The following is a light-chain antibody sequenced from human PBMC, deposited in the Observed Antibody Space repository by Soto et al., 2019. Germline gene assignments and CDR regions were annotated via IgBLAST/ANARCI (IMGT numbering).Light chain of an antibody. Sequence: EIVMTQSPATLSVSPGERATLSCRASQSISSDLAWYQQKPGQAPSLLIYAASTRATGIPARFGGSGSGTAFTLTSSRLQSEDFAVYYWQKYYRSWTFGQGTKVEIK. J-gene: IGKJ1*01. V-gene: IGKV3-15*01. CDR3: QKYYRSWT. CDR1: QSISSD. CDR2: AAS.